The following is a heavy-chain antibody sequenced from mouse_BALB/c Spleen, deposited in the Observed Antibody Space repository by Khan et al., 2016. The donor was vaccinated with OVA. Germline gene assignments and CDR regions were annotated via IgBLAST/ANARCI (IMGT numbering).Heavy chain of an antibody. CDR3: SYSLLLYARDY. V-gene: IGHV14-3*02. D-gene: IGHD1-2*01. Sequence: VQLQQSGAALVKPGASVKLSCTVSGFNIKDTYMHWMKQRPEQGLDWIGRIDPANGNTKCDPKFQGKAIITAATSSNTAYLQLSSLTSEDTAVFYSSYSLLLYARDYWGQGTSVTVSS. CDR2: IDPANGNT. CDR1: GFNIKDTY. J-gene: IGHJ4*01.